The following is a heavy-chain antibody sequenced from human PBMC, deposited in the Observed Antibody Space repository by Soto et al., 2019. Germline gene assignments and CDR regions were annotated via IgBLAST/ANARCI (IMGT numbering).Heavy chain of an antibody. V-gene: IGHV3-72*01. CDR3: ARGATVTTNYYYGLDV. CDR1: GFTFSDHY. J-gene: IGHJ6*02. D-gene: IGHD4-4*01. Sequence: PGGSLRLSCAASGFTFSDHYMDWVRQAPGKGLEWVGRIRNKAKSYTSEYGASVKGRFTISRDDSKKSLYIQMNSLRTEDTAVYFCARGATVTTNYYYGLDVWGQGTTVTVS. CDR2: IRNKAKSYTS.